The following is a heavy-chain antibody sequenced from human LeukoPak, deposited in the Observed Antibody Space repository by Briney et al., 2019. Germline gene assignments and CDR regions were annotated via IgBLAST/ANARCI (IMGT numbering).Heavy chain of an antibody. CDR3: ARGFVSVAVDERGGNYYGMDV. Sequence: RRASVKVSCKASGGTFSSYAISWVRQAPGQGLEWMGGTIPIFGSANYAQRFQGRVTITADESTSTAYMELSSLRSEDTAVYYCARGFVSVAVDERGGNYYGMDVWGQGTTVTVSS. V-gene: IGHV1-69*01. D-gene: IGHD6-19*01. CDR2: TIPIFGSA. CDR1: GGTFSSYA. J-gene: IGHJ6*02.